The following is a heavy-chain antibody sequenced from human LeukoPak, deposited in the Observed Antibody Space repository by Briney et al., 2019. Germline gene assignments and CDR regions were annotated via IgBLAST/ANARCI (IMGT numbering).Heavy chain of an antibody. J-gene: IGHJ1*01. D-gene: IGHD4-23*01. V-gene: IGHV1-69*16. CDR1: GGTYRYN. Sequence: SVKVSCKASGGTYRYNINWVRQAPGQGLEWMGGIIPPLRTANYAQQFQGRVTITTDDSTTTAYLELTSLTSEDAAVYYCATYGGHLAEYFQHWGQGTLVAASS. CDR3: ATYGGHLAEYFQH. CDR2: IIPPLRTA.